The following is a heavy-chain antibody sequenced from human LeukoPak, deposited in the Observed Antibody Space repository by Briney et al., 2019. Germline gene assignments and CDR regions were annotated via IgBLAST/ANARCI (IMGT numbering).Heavy chain of an antibody. D-gene: IGHD6-19*01. CDR3: AKDISGGSGWYDY. Sequence: SGGSLRLSCAASGFTFDDYTMHWVRQAPGKGLAWVSLISWDGGSTYYADSVKGRFTISRDNSKNSLYLQMNSLRTEDTALYYCAKDISGGSGWYDYWGQGTLVTVSS. V-gene: IGHV3-43*01. J-gene: IGHJ4*02. CDR2: ISWDGGST. CDR1: GFTFDDYT.